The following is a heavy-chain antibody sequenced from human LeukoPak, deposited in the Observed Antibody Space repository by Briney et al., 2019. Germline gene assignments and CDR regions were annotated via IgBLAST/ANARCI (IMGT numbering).Heavy chain of an antibody. CDR1: GYTFTSYA. Sequence: ASVKVSCKASGYTFTSYAMNWVRQAPGQGLEWMGWINTNTGNPTYAQGFTGRFVSSLDTSASTAYLQISSLKAEDTAVYYCARGLSVLNWNDLSRISAYWGQGTLVTVSS. V-gene: IGHV7-4-1*02. D-gene: IGHD1-1*01. J-gene: IGHJ4*02. CDR2: INTNTGNP. CDR3: ARGLSVLNWNDLSRISAY.